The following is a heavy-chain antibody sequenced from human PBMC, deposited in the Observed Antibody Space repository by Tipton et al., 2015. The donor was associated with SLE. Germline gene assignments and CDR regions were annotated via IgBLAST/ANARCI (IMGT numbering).Heavy chain of an antibody. D-gene: IGHD3-22*01. Sequence: TLSLTCTVSGGSISSYYWSWIRQPPGKGLEWIGYIYYSGSTNYNPSLKSRVTISVDTSKNQFSLKLSSVTAADTAVYYCASSGVNYYDSSGPRFDYWGQGTLVTVSS. CDR2: IYYSGST. V-gene: IGHV4-59*08. CDR3: ASSGVNYYDSSGPRFDY. J-gene: IGHJ4*02. CDR1: GGSISSYY.